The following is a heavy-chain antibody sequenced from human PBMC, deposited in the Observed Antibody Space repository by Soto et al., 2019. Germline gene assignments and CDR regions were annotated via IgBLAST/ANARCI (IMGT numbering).Heavy chain of an antibody. D-gene: IGHD2-15*01. CDR3: ARDSSFLFGSTGYFDY. CDR2: ISGHDAKT. V-gene: IGHV1-18*04. J-gene: IGHJ4*02. Sequence: QVELKQSGAAVKKPGASVKVSCRASGYTFANYGITWVRLAPGQGLQWMGWISGHDAKTKSNKNLQGRITMTTDTSTNTAYLELKNLKSEDTAIYYCARDSSFLFGSTGYFDYWGQGTLVSVSS. CDR1: GYTFANYG.